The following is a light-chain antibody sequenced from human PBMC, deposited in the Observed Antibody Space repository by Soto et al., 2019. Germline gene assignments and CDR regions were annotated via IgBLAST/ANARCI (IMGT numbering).Light chain of an antibody. CDR1: QSVLYSSNNKNC. CDR3: QQYYTTPRT. J-gene: IGKJ1*01. V-gene: IGKV4-1*01. CDR2: WAS. Sequence: DIVMTQSPDSVAVSLGERATINCKSSQSVLYSSNNKNCLGWYQQKPGQPPKLLIYWASTRESGVPDRFSGSGSGTDFTLTISSLQAEDVAVYYCQQYYTTPRTFGQGTKVEIK.